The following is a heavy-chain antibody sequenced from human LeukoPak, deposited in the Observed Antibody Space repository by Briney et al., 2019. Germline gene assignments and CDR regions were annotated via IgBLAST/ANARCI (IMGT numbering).Heavy chain of an antibody. Sequence: ASVKVSCKASGGTFSSYAISWVRQAPGQGLEWMGGIIPIFGTANYAQKFQGRVTMTSDAAARTVYMEVSSLRLDDTAVYYCARGPNNCAFFAYWGQGSLVTVSA. V-gene: IGHV1-69*05. J-gene: IGHJ4*02. CDR3: ARGPNNCAFFAY. D-gene: IGHD1-20*01. CDR1: GGTFSSYA. CDR2: IIPIFGTA.